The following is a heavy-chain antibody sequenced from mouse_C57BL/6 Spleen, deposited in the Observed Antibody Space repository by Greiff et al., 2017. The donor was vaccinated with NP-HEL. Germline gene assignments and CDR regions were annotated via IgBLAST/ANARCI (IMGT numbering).Heavy chain of an antibody. D-gene: IGHD2-4*01. CDR1: GYTFTSYW. V-gene: IGHV1-64*01. CDR2: IHPNSGST. Sequence: VQLQQSGAELVKPGASVKLSCKASGYTFTSYWMHWVKQRPGQGLEWIGMIHPNSGSTNYNEKFKSKATLTVDKSSSTAYMQLSSLTSEDSAVYYCAVYYDYDVPYAMDYWGQGTSVTVSS. CDR3: AVYYDYDVPYAMDY. J-gene: IGHJ4*01.